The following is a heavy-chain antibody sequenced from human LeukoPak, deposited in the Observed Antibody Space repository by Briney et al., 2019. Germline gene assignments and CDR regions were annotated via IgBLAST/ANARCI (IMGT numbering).Heavy chain of an antibody. V-gene: IGHV3-53*01. CDR2: IYSGGST. Sequence: QAGGSLRLSCAASGFTVSSNYMSWVRQAPGKGLEWVSLIYSGGSTHYSDSVKGRFTISRDNSKNTLRLQLNSLRAEDTAVYYCARDRGGWAFDIWGQGTMVTVSS. D-gene: IGHD2-15*01. CDR1: GFTVSSNY. J-gene: IGHJ3*02. CDR3: ARDRGGWAFDI.